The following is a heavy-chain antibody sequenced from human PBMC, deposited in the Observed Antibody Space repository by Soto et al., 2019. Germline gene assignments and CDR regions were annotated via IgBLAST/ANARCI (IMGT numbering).Heavy chain of an antibody. CDR2: INPKSGGT. V-gene: IGHV1-2*04. CDR1: GYTFTSYH. J-gene: IGHJ6*02. Sequence: SVKVSCKASGYTFTSYHIHWVRQAPGQGLEWLGRINPKSGGTSTAQKFQGWVTMTTDTSISTASMELTRLTSDDTAIYYCARGDSTDCSNGVCSFFYNHDMDVWGQGTTVTVSS. CDR3: ARGDSTDCSNGVCSFFYNHDMDV. D-gene: IGHD2-8*01.